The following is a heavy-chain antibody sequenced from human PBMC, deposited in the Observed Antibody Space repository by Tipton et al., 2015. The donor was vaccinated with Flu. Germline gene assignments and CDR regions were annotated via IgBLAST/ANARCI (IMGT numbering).Heavy chain of an antibody. D-gene: IGHD2-15*01. CDR3: ARGIGQDLYYYYGMDV. Sequence: LRLSCTVSGGSISSYYWSWIRQPPGKGLEWIGYIYYSGSTNYNPSLKSRVTISVDTSKNQFSLKLSPVTAADTAVYYCARGIGQDLYYYYGMDVWGQGTTVTVSS. J-gene: IGHJ6*02. CDR2: IYYSGST. CDR1: GGSISSYY. V-gene: IGHV4-59*01.